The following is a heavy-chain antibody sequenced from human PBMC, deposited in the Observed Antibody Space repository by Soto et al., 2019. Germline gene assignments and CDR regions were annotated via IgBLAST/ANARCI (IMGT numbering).Heavy chain of an antibody. CDR3: AKDSGYSGYDAGGIFDY. V-gene: IGHV3-9*01. J-gene: IGHJ4*02. CDR2: ISWNSGSI. D-gene: IGHD5-12*01. CDR1: GFTFDDYA. Sequence: EVQLVESGGGLVQPGRSLRLSCAASGFTFDDYAMHWVRQAPGKGLEWVSGISWNSGSIGYADSVKGRFTISRDNAKNSLYLKMNSLRAEDTALYYCAKDSGYSGYDAGGIFDYWGQGTLVTVSS.